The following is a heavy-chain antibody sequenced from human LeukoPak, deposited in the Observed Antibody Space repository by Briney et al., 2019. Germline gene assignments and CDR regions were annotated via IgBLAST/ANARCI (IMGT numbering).Heavy chain of an antibody. V-gene: IGHV1-3*01. CDR3: ARTPAAMEYYFDY. D-gene: IGHD2-2*01. J-gene: IGHJ4*02. Sequence: ASVKVSCKASGYTFTSYAMHWVRQAPGQRLEWMGWINAGNGNTKYSQKFQGRVTITRDTSASTAYTELSSLRSEDTAVYYCARTPAAMEYYFDYWGQGTLVTVSS. CDR1: GYTFTSYA. CDR2: INAGNGNT.